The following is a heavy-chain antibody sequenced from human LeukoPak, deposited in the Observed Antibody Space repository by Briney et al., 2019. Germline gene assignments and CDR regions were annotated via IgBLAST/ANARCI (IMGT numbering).Heavy chain of an antibody. J-gene: IGHJ6*03. CDR3: ARRGGKNYGDYLLYYYYMDF. Sequence: ASVKVSCKASGYTFSSYGISWVRQAPGQELEWMGWISAYNGDTHYAQKFQGRVTMTTDTSTSTANMELRSLRSDDTAMFCGARRGGKNYGDYLLYYYYMDFWGKGTTVTVSS. D-gene: IGHD4-17*01. CDR2: ISAYNGDT. CDR1: GYTFSSYG. V-gene: IGHV1-18*01.